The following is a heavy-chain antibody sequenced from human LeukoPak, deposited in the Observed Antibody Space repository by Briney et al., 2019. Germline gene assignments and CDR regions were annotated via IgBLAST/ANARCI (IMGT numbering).Heavy chain of an antibody. CDR2: ISGSGGST. J-gene: IGHJ2*01. V-gene: IGHV3-23*01. D-gene: IGHD2-21*02. CDR3: ARDWTYCGGDCYPNWYFDL. Sequence: GGSLRLSCAASGFTFSSYAMSWVRQAPGKGLEWVSAISGSGGSTYYADSVKGRFTISRDNSKNTLYLQMNSLRAEDTAVYYCARDWTYCGGDCYPNWYFDLWGRGTLVTVSS. CDR1: GFTFSSYA.